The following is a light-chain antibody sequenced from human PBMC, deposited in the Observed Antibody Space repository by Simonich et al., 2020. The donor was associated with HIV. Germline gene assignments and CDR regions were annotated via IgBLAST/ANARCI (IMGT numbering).Light chain of an antibody. CDR1: QSVSSS. Sequence: EIVLTQSPATLSLSPGERATLSCRASQSVSSSLSWYQQKPGQAPRLLIYGASTRATGSPARFSGSGSGTEFTLTISSMQSEDFAVYYCQQYKSWPYTFGQGTKLEIK. J-gene: IGKJ2*01. CDR2: GAS. V-gene: IGKV3-15*01. CDR3: QQYKSWPYT.